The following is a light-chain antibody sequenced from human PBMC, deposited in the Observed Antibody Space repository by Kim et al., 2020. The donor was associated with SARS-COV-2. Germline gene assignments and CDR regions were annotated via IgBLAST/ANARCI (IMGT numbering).Light chain of an antibody. CDR3: QQYGSSPNT. CDR2: ETS. V-gene: IGKV3-20*01. CDR1: RTISSSY. J-gene: IGKJ2*01. Sequence: EVVLTQSPGTLSLSPGERVALSCRTSRTISSSYLAWYQQKRGQAPRLIIYETSFRAAGIPDRFSGSGSGTDFTLTISRLEPEDFAVYYCQQYGSSPNTFGQGTKLEI.